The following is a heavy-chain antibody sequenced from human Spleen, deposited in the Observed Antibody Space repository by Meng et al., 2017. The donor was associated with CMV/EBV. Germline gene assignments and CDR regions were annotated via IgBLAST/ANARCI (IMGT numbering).Heavy chain of an antibody. J-gene: IGHJ4*02. CDR2: IGGSGGDT. CDR3: ALGGTTTVSFLNY. CDR1: GFTVSSNY. D-gene: IGHD4-11*01. Sequence: GGSLRLSCAASGFTVSSNYMSWVRQAPGKGLEWVSVIGGSGGDTYFTDSVKGRFTISRDNSKNTLWLQMYSLRAEDTAVYYCALGGTTTVSFLNYWGRGTLVTVSS. V-gene: IGHV3-23*01.